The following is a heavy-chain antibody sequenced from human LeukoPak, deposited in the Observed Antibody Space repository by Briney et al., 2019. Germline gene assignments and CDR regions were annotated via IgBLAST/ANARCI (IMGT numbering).Heavy chain of an antibody. D-gene: IGHD1-1*01. Sequence: SVKVSCKASGGTFSSYAIRWVRQAPGQGLEWMARIIPIFGTANYAQKFQGRVTITTDESTSTAYMELSSLRSEDTAVYYCARDPIEGPPGTRDYWGQGTLVTVSS. CDR2: IIPIFGTA. CDR3: ARDPIEGPPGTRDY. CDR1: GGTFSSYA. V-gene: IGHV1-69*05. J-gene: IGHJ4*02.